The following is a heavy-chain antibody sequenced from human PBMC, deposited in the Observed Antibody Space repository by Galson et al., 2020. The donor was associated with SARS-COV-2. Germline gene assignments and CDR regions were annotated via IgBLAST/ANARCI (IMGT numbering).Heavy chain of an antibody. Sequence: SATLYIPCTVSGGSISSSSYYWGWIRQPPGKGLEWIGSIYYSGSTYYNPSLKSRVTISVDTSKNQFSLKLSSVTAADTAVYYCARDNYYYDSSGYYKYNWFDPWGQGTLVTVSS. CDR1: GGSISSSSYY. V-gene: IGHV4-39*07. J-gene: IGHJ5*02. CDR3: ARDNYYYDSSGYYKYNWFDP. CDR2: IYYSGST. D-gene: IGHD3-22*01.